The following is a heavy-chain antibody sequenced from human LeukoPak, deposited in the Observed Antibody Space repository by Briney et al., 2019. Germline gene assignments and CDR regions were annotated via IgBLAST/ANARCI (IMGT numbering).Heavy chain of an antibody. CDR3: ARGGYVGHF. J-gene: IGHJ4*02. V-gene: IGHV3-7*01. CDR1: GFTFSSYW. D-gene: IGHD5-12*01. Sequence: GGSLRLSCAASGFTFSSYWMSWVRQAPGKGLEWVANIKQDGSEKYYMDSVNGRFTISRDNAKDSLYLQMNSLRAEDTAVYYCARGGYVGHFWGQGTLVTVSS. CDR2: IKQDGSEK.